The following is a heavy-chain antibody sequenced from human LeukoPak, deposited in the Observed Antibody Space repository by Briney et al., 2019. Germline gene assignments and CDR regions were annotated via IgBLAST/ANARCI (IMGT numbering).Heavy chain of an antibody. V-gene: IGHV3-48*02. CDR3: ARNLDS. CDR2: IGTSSGAI. CDR1: GFTFSTYN. J-gene: IGHJ5*01. Sequence: HLGGSLRLSCSASGFTFSTYNMNWVRQAPGKGLEWVSFIGTSSGAIYYADSVKGRFTVSRDNAKKSLYLQMNSLRDEDTAVYYCARNLDSWGQGALVTVSS.